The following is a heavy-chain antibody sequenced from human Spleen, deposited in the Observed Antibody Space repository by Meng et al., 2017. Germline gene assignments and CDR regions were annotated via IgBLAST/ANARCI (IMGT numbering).Heavy chain of an antibody. Sequence: VQLHESGPRLGKPSETLSLTCTLSGGSISSFYWIWIRQPTGKVLEWIGYIYYTGTTHYSPSLTSRLTISVDTSKYHLSLRLTSVTAADTAVYYCARLRSSSWIYYFDYWGQGTLVTVSS. V-gene: IGHV4-59*01. CDR3: ARLRSSSWIYYFDY. CDR1: GGSISSFY. CDR2: IYYTGTT. J-gene: IGHJ4*02. D-gene: IGHD6-13*01.